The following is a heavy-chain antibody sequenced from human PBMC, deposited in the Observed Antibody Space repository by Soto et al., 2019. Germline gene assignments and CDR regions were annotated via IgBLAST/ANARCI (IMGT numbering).Heavy chain of an antibody. CDR1: GGTFSSYA. Sequence: SSVKVSCKASGGTFSSYAISWVRQAPGQGLEWMGGIIPIFGTANYAQKFQGRVTITADESTSTAYMELSSLRSEDTAVYYCARARGSSWSFYYYGMDVWGQVKTGTGS. J-gene: IGHJ6*02. CDR2: IIPIFGTA. CDR3: ARARGSSWSFYYYGMDV. D-gene: IGHD6-13*01. V-gene: IGHV1-69*13.